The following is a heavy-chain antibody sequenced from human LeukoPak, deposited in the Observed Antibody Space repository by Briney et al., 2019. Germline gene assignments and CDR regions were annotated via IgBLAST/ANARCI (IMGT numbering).Heavy chain of an antibody. CDR2: IYHSGST. CDR3: ARHGIADGPEEFDY. D-gene: IGHD6-6*01. V-gene: IGHV4-30-2*01. Sequence: PSQTLSLTCAVSGGSISSGGYSWSWIRQPPGKGLEWIGYIYHSGSTYYNPSLKSRVTMSVDTSKNQFSLKLRSVTAADTAVYYCARHGIADGPEEFDYWGQGTLVTVSS. CDR1: GGSISSGGYS. J-gene: IGHJ4*02.